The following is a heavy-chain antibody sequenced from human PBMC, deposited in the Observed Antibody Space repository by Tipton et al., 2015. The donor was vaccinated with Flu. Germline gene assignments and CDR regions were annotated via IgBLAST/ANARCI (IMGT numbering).Heavy chain of an antibody. D-gene: IGHD1-1*01. CDR2: INHDGSEK. V-gene: IGHV3-7*04. CDR3: ARALRTTGFDY. J-gene: IGHJ4*02. CDR1: GFTFSQYW. Sequence: SGFTFSQYWMNWVRQAPGKGLEWVANINHDGSEKHYVESVKGRFTISRDNAKRSLYLQMNSLRAEDTAVYYCARALRTTGFDYWGQGTLVTVSS.